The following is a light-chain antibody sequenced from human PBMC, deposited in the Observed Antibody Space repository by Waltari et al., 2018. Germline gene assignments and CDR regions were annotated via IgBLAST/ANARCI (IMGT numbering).Light chain of an antibody. Sequence: CRVSQGISSYLAWYQQKPEKAPELLIYAASTLQSGVPSRFSGSGSGTDFTLTISCLQSEDFATYYCQQYYSFPLFTFGPGTKVDIK. V-gene: IGKV1D-8*01. J-gene: IGKJ3*01. CDR3: QQYYSFPLFT. CDR2: AAS. CDR1: QGISSY.